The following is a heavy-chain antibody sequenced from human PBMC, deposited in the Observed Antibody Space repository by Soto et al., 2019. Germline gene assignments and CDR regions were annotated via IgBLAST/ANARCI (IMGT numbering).Heavy chain of an antibody. CDR3: ATSVGQLAYFDY. CDR2: INPNSGGT. D-gene: IGHD6-6*01. J-gene: IGHJ4*02. Sequence: ASVKVSCKASGYTFTGYYMHWVRQAPGQGLEWMGWINPNSGGTNYAQKFQGWVTMTRDTSISTAYMELSRLRSDDTTVYYCATSVGQLAYFDYWGQGTLVTVSS. CDR1: GYTFTGYY. V-gene: IGHV1-2*04.